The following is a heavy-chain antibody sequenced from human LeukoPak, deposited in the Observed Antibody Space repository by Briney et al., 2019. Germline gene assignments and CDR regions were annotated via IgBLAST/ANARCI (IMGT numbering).Heavy chain of an antibody. CDR3: AKEVRESAWFYFDY. D-gene: IGHD3-10*01. V-gene: IGHV3-23*01. CDR2: IRSSGEST. Sequence: GGSLRLSCAASGFTFRTYAMSWVRQAPGKGLEWVSSIRSSGESTYYAVSVKGRFTISRDNSRNTVFLQMKSLTAEDTAVYYCAKEVRESAWFYFDYWGQGTLATVSS. J-gene: IGHJ4*02. CDR1: GFTFRTYA.